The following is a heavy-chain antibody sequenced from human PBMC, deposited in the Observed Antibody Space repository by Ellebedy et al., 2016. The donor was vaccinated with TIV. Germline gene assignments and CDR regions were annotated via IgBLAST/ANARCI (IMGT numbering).Heavy chain of an antibody. CDR3: ARGDCYGSGSYNYYYYAMDV. CDR2: IIPIFGTA. V-gene: IGHV1-69*13. CDR1: GGTFSSDA. J-gene: IGHJ6*02. D-gene: IGHD3-10*01. Sequence: AASVKVSCKASGGTFSSDAISWVRQAPGQGLEWMGGIIPIFGTANYAQKFQGRVTITADESTSTAYMELSSLRSEDTAVYYCARGDCYGSGSYNYYYYAMDVWGQGTTVTVSS.